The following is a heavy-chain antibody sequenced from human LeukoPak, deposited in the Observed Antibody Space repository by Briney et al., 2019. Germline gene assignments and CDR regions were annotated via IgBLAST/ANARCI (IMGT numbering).Heavy chain of an antibody. CDR3: ASSITMIVVVTPAPNFDY. V-gene: IGHV1-2*02. D-gene: IGHD3-22*01. CDR1: GYTFTGYY. J-gene: IGHJ4*02. Sequence: ASVKVSCKASGYTFTGYYMHWVRQAPGQGLEWMGWINPNGGGTKYAQKFQGRVTMTRDTSISTAYMELSRLRSDDTAVYYCASSITMIVVVTPAPNFDYWGQGTLVTVSS. CDR2: INPNGGGT.